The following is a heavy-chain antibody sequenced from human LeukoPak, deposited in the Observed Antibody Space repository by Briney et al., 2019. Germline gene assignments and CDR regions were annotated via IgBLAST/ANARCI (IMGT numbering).Heavy chain of an antibody. V-gene: IGHV4-34*01. Sequence: SETLSLTCAVYGGSFSVYYWSWIRQPPGKGLECIGEINHSGSTNYNPSLKSRVTISVDTSKNQFSLKLSSVTAADTAVYYCARGPFFYDSSGYTPPFDYWGQGTLVTVSS. CDR2: INHSGST. J-gene: IGHJ4*02. D-gene: IGHD3-22*01. CDR1: GGSFSVYY. CDR3: ARGPFFYDSSGYTPPFDY.